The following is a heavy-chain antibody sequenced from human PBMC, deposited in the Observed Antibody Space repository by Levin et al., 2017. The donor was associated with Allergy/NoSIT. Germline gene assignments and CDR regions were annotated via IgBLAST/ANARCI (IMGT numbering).Heavy chain of an antibody. CDR2: INHSGST. D-gene: IGHD6-13*01. Sequence: SETLSLTCEVYGGAFAHYYWSWIRXXXGKGLEWIGEINHSGSTKCKPSLKSRVTISVDTSENQFSLSLSSVTAADPAVYFWAEAFASAGTDSNYCYYYGMDVWGQGTTVTVS. J-gene: IGHJ6*02. CDR1: GGAFAHYY. V-gene: IGHV4-34*01. CDR3: AEAFASAGTDSNYCYYYGMDV.